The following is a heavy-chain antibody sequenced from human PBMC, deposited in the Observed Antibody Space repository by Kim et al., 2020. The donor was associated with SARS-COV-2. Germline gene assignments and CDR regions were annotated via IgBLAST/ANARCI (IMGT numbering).Heavy chain of an antibody. CDR2: SRNKVNSYST. D-gene: IGHD6-19*01. V-gene: IGHV3-72*01. CDR3: TRVSMAGNFFDY. J-gene: IGHJ4*02. CDR1: GFILSDYY. Sequence: GGSLRLSCAASGFILSDYYIDWVRQAPGKGLEWFGRSRNKVNSYSTEYAASVKGRFTISRDTSRNSLYLQMNSLKTEDTAVYYCTRVSMAGNFFDYWGQG.